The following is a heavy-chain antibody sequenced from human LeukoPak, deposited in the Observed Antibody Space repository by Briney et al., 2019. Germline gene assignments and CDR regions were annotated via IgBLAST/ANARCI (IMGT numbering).Heavy chain of an antibody. D-gene: IGHD3-22*01. CDR3: ARDGVGAHSGYYYL. Sequence: ASVKVSCKASGGTFSSYAISWVRQAPGQGLEWMGGIIPIFGTANYAQKFQGRVTITADKSTSTAYMELSRLRSEDTAVYYCARDGVGAHSGYYYLWGQGTLVTVSS. CDR2: IIPIFGTA. J-gene: IGHJ4*02. CDR1: GGTFSSYA. V-gene: IGHV1-69*06.